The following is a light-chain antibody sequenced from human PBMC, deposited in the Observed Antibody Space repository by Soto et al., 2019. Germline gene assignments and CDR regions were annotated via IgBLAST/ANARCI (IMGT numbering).Light chain of an antibody. Sequence: DVQMTQSPPSLSASVGDRITITCQASQDIRKYLSWYQHKPGQAPKLLIYDAATLQKGVPSRFSGSRLGTDFTFIISSLQPEDVATYYCQQYDDLPLTFGGGTKVDI. CDR2: DAA. J-gene: IGKJ4*01. CDR1: QDIRKY. CDR3: QQYDDLPLT. V-gene: IGKV1-33*01.